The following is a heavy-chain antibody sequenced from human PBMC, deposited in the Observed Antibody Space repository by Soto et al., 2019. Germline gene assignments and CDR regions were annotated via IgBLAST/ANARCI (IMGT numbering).Heavy chain of an antibody. CDR2: IITIFTTT. CDR3: AREVAADGTFREDVFDI. Sequence: QVHLVQSGAEVKKPGSSVKVSCKAPGGTFSNHPINWVRQAPGQGLEWMGRIITIFTTTNYAQKFQGRVSMTADESTTTAYMELSSLKHDDTAVYYWAREVAADGTFREDVFDIWGQGTLVTVSS. J-gene: IGHJ3*02. CDR1: GGTFSNHP. V-gene: IGHV1-69*12. D-gene: IGHD6-13*01.